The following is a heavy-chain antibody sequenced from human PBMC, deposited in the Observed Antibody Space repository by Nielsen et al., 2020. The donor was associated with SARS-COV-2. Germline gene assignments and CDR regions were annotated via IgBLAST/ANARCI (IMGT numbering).Heavy chain of an antibody. CDR1: GYRFTRYA. Sequence: ASVKVSCKASGYRFTRYALNWVRQAPGEGPEWMGWINTSPGKPTYAQAFTGRFVFSLDTSVSTAYLQISSLKAEDSAVYYCARDNFGSGGTASYGMDVWGQGTTVTVSS. J-gene: IGHJ6*02. CDR3: ARDNFGSGGTASYGMDV. CDR2: INTSPGKP. V-gene: IGHV7-4-1*02. D-gene: IGHD3-10*01.